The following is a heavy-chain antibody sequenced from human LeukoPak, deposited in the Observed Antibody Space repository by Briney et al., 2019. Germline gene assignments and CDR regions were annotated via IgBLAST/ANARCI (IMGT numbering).Heavy chain of an antibody. Sequence: SGGSLRLSCTASGFFFKSYGMHWVRQAPGKGLEWVAVISYDGSNKYYADSVKGRFTISRDNSKNTLYLQMNSLRAEDTAVYYCAKSNNWNDVRDWFDPWGRGTLVTVSS. D-gene: IGHD1-20*01. CDR3: AKSNNWNDVRDWFDP. J-gene: IGHJ5*02. CDR1: GFFFKSYG. V-gene: IGHV3-30*18. CDR2: ISYDGSNK.